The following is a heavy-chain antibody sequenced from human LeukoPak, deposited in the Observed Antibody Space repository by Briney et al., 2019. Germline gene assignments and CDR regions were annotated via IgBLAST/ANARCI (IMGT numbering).Heavy chain of an antibody. CDR3: ARGWYYDFWSGYPYYFDY. D-gene: IGHD3-3*01. J-gene: IGHJ4*02. CDR1: GGTFSSYA. Sequence: ASVKVSCKASGGTFSSYAISWVRPAPGQGLEWMGRIIPTLGTTNYAQKFQARVTITADESTSTAYMELSSLRSEDTAVYYCARGWYYDFWSGYPYYFDYWGQGTQVTVSS. V-gene: IGHV1-69*11. CDR2: IIPTLGTT.